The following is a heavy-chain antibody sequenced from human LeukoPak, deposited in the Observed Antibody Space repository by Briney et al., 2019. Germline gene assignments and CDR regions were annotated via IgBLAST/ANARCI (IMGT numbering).Heavy chain of an antibody. D-gene: IGHD1-20*01. J-gene: IGHJ4*02. CDR2: IYHSGSA. Sequence: PSETLSLTCTVSGGSISSGDYYWSWIRQPPGKGLEWIGYIYHSGSAYYNPSLKSRVTISVDTSKNQFSLKLSSVTAADTAVYYCARGITGTTWNDYWGQGTLVTVSS. V-gene: IGHV4-30-4*01. CDR3: ARGITGTTWNDY. CDR1: GGSISSGDYY.